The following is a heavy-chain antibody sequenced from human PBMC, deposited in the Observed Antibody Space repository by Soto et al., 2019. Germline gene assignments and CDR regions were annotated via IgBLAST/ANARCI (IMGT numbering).Heavy chain of an antibody. V-gene: IGHV4-31*03. D-gene: IGHD6-25*01. Sequence: QVQLQESGPGLVKPSQTLSLTCTVSGGSISSGGYYWSWIRQPPGKGLEWIGYIYYSGSTYYNPSLTSRVTISVATSKNHFSLKRSSATAAATAVYYSGRFRSGEYYYYGMDVWGQGTTVTVSS. CDR1: GGSISSGGYY. J-gene: IGHJ6*02. CDR2: IYYSGST. CDR3: GRFRSGEYYYYGMDV.